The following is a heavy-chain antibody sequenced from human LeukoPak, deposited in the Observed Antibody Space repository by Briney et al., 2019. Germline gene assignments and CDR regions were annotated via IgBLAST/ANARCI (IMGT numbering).Heavy chain of an antibody. Sequence: PGGSLRLSCAASGFTVSSNYMSWVRQAPGKGLEWVSVIYSGGSTYYADSVKGRFTISRDNSKNTLYLQMNSLRAEDTAVYYCARDLSERIAAAGFDYWGQGTLVTVSS. D-gene: IGHD6-13*01. CDR2: IYSGGST. CDR1: GFTVSSNY. V-gene: IGHV3-66*02. CDR3: ARDLSERIAAAGFDY. J-gene: IGHJ4*02.